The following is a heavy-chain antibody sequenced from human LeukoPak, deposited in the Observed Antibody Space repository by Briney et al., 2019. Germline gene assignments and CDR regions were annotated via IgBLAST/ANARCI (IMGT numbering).Heavy chain of an antibody. CDR2: ITNSGDDT. J-gene: IGHJ4*02. V-gene: IGHV3-23*01. CDR3: AKRRYERSGNFDY. Sequence: QPGGSLRLSCAASGFTFSSYAMSWVRQAPGQGLEWVSAITNSGDDTYYADSVNGRFTISRDNSKNTLYLEMSSLGAEDTAVYYCAKRRYERSGNFDYWGQGTLVTVSS. CDR1: GFTFSSYA. D-gene: IGHD3-22*01.